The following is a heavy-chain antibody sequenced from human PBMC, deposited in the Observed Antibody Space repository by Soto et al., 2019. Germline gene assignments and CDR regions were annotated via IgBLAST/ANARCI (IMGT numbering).Heavy chain of an antibody. CDR3: AKALFRYFDYYTMDV. CDR1: GFTYDDYA. J-gene: IGHJ6*02. Sequence: GGSLRLSCAASGFTYDDYAMHWVRQAPGKGLEWVSGISWNSGKIDYADSVKGRFTISRDNAKNSLYLQMSSLRIEDTALYYCAKALFRYFDYYTMDVWGQGTTVTVSS. CDR2: ISWNSGKI. V-gene: IGHV3-9*01.